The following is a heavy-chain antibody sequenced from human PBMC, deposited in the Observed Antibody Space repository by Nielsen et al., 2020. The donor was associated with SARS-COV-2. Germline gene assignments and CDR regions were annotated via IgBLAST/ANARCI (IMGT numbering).Heavy chain of an antibody. V-gene: IGHV3-9*01. CDR2: ISWNSGSI. CDR1: GFTFDDYA. Sequence: SLKISCAASGFTFDDYAMHWVRQAQGKGLEWVSGISWNSGSIGYADSVKGRFTISRDNAKNPLYLQMNSLRAEDTAVYYCARDLGRGSSWYYGMDVWGQGTTVTVSS. CDR3: ARDLGRGSSWYYGMDV. D-gene: IGHD6-13*01. J-gene: IGHJ6*02.